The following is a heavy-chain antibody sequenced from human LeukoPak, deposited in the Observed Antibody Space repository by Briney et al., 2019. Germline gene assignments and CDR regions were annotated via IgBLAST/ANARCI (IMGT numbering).Heavy chain of an antibody. CDR3: ATERRGYSYGCFDY. V-gene: IGHV4-39*01. CDR2: IYYSGST. Sequence: PSETLSLTCTVSGGSISSSSYYWGWIRQPPGKGLEWIGSIYYSGSTYYNPSLKSRVTISVDTSKNQFSLKLSSVTAADMAVYYCATERRGYSYGCFDYWGQGTLVTVSS. D-gene: IGHD5-18*01. CDR1: GGSISSSSYY. J-gene: IGHJ4*02.